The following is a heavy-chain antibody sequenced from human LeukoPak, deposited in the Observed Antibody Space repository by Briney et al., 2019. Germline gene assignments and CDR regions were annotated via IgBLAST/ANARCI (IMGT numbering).Heavy chain of an antibody. CDR2: INPNSGAR. J-gene: IGHJ5*02. CDR3: AREHSWDANWFDP. D-gene: IGHD6-13*01. V-gene: IGHV1-2*02. Sequence: ASVKVSCKASGYSFTGYYMHWARQAPGQGLEWMGWINPNSGARNYTQKFQGRVTMTRDTSISTAYMELSRLRSDDTAVYYCAREHSWDANWFDPWGQGTLVTVSS. CDR1: GYSFTGYY.